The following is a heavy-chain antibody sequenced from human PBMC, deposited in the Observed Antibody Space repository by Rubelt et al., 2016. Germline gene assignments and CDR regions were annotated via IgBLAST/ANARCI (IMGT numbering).Heavy chain of an antibody. CDR3: ARDRIRIAARQGWYFDL. CDR1: GYTFTSYG. Sequence: QVQLVQSGAEVKKPGASVKVSCKASGYTFTSYGISWVRQAPGQGLEWMGWISAYNGNTNYAQKLQVRATMTTDTSTSTAYMELRSLRSDATAVYYCARDRIRIAARQGWYFDLWGRGTLVTVSS. J-gene: IGHJ2*01. CDR2: ISAYNGNT. D-gene: IGHD6-6*01. V-gene: IGHV1-18*01.